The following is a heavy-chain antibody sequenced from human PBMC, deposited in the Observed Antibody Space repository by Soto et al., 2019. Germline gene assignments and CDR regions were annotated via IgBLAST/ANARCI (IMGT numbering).Heavy chain of an antibody. CDR3: ARERARDYYYYMDV. CDR2: IYSGGST. D-gene: IGHD5-12*01. Sequence: EVQLVESGGGLVQPGGSLRLSCAASGFTVSSNYMSWVRQAPGKGLEWVSVIYSGGSTYYADSVKGRFTISRHNSKNTLYLQMNSLRAEDTAVYYCARERARDYYYYMDVWGKGTTVTVSS. J-gene: IGHJ6*03. CDR1: GFTVSSNY. V-gene: IGHV3-53*04.